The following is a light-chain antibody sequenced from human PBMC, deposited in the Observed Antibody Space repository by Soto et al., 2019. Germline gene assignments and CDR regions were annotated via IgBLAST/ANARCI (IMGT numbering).Light chain of an antibody. CDR2: DAS. J-gene: IGKJ1*01. CDR1: QSISSW. V-gene: IGKV1-5*01. CDR3: KQYNIFPWT. Sequence: DIQMTHSPSTLSASVGDRVTVTCRASQSISSWLAWYQQKPGKAPKLLIYDASSVQSGVPSRFTGSGSETEFTLTISCLQLDDFATYYCKQYNIFPWTSGQGTKVETK.